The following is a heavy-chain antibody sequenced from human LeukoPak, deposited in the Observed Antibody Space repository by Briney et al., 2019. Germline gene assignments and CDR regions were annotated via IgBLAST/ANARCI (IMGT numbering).Heavy chain of an antibody. V-gene: IGHV1-2*04. CDR1: GYTFTGYY. CDR3: ARASRGYCSSTSCYDLVY. D-gene: IGHD2-2*01. Sequence: GASVKVSCKASGYTFTGYYMHWVRQAPGQGLEWMGWINPNSGGTNYAQKFQGWVTMTRDTSISTAYMELSRLRSDDTAVYYCARASRGYCSSTSCYDLVYWGQGTLVTVSS. J-gene: IGHJ4*02. CDR2: INPNSGGT.